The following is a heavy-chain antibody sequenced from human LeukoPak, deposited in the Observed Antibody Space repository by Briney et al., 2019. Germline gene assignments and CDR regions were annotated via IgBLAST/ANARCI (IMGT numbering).Heavy chain of an antibody. CDR1: GFSFSSYA. CDR3: AKEGRYTGSYFDP. V-gene: IGHV3-30*18. Sequence: GRSLRLSCAASGFSFSSYAMHWVRQAPGKGLEWVALISSDGSSGYYADSMKGRFTISRDNSKKTVYLQMNSLRGEDTAVYYCAKEGRYTGSYFDPWGQGTLVTVSS. D-gene: IGHD1-26*01. J-gene: IGHJ5*02. CDR2: ISSDGSSG.